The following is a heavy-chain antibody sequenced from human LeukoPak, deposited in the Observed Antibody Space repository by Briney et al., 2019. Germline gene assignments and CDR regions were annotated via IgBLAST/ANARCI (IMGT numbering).Heavy chain of an antibody. CDR2: ISYDGSNK. V-gene: IGHV3-30-3*01. Sequence: GRSLRLSCAASGFTFSSYAMHWVRQAPGKGLEWVAVISYDGSNKYYADSVKGRFTISRDNSKSTLYLQMNSLRAEDTAVYYCARKAKNSGHKEYYFDYWGQGTLVTVSS. J-gene: IGHJ4*02. CDR1: GFTFSSYA. CDR3: ARKAKNSGHKEYYFDY. D-gene: IGHD6-19*01.